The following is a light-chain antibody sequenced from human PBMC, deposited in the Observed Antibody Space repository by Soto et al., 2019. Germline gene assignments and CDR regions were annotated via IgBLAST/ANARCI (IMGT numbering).Light chain of an antibody. V-gene: IGKV1-33*01. CDR2: DAS. J-gene: IGKJ1*01. CDR3: QQYNSYWT. Sequence: DFQMTQSPSSLSASVGDRVTITCQASQDISDYLNWYQQKPGRAPKLLIYDASNLQTGVPSRFSGSGSGTEFTLTISSLQPDDFATYYCQQYNSYWTFGQGTKWIS. CDR1: QDISDY.